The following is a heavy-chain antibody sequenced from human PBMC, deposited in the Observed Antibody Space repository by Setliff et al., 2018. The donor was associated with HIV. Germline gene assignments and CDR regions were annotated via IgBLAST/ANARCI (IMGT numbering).Heavy chain of an antibody. Sequence: SETLSLTCTVSGGSFSSYHWSWIRHRAGKGLEWIGHIYASGSTKYNPSLESRVTMSVDTSRTQSSLKLRSVTAADTAVYYCARVGASGVPSTMDYYYYMDVWGKGTTVTVS. J-gene: IGHJ6*03. CDR2: IYASGST. V-gene: IGHV4-4*07. CDR3: ARVGASGVPSTMDYYYYMDV. CDR1: GGSFSSYH. D-gene: IGHD3-10*01.